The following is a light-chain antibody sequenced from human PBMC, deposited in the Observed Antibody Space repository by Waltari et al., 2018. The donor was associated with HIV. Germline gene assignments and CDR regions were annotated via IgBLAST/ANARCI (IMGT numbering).Light chain of an antibody. CDR1: SRDVGGYNY. Sequence: QSALTQPASVSGSPGQSITISCTGTSRDVGGYNYVSWYQHHPGKALKLMIYDVSNRPSGVSNRFSGSKSGNTASLTISGLQAEDEADYYCNSYTTSSTLHVVFGGGTKLTVL. CDR3: NSYTTSSTLHVV. CDR2: DVS. V-gene: IGLV2-14*03. J-gene: IGLJ2*01.